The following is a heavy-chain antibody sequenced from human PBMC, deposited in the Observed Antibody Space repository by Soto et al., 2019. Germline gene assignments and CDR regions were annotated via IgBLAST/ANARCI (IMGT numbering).Heavy chain of an antibody. V-gene: IGHV5-51*01. Sequence: GESLKISCKGSGYSFTSYWIGWLRQMPGKGLEWMGIIYPGDSDTRYSPSFQGQVTISADKSISTAYLQWSSLKASDTAMYYCASRGGGTASSDAFDIWRQGTMVTVSS. CDR2: IYPGDSDT. CDR3: ASRGGGTASSDAFDI. J-gene: IGHJ3*02. CDR1: GYSFTSYW. D-gene: IGHD2-15*01.